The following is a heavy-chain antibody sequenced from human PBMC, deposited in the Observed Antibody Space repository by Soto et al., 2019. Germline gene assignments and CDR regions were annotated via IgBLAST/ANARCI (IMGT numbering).Heavy chain of an antibody. CDR1: GGSISSSNW. V-gene: IGHV4-4*02. CDR2: IYHSGST. D-gene: IGHD2-8*01. CDR3: ARDGGLMVYAISDYYYGMDV. J-gene: IGHJ6*02. Sequence: PSETLSLTCAVSGGSISSSNWWSWVRQPPGKGREWIGEIYHSGSTNYNPSLKSRVTISVDKSKNQFSLKLSSVTAADTAVYYCARDGGLMVYAISDYYYGMDVWGQGTTVTVSS.